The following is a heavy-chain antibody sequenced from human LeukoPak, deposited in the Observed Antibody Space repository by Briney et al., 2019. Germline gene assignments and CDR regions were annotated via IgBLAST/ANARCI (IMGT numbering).Heavy chain of an antibody. CDR2: IYSGGST. CDR1: GFTFSSYA. D-gene: IGHD6-19*01. J-gene: IGHJ4*02. CDR3: ARDASSGWYRDY. V-gene: IGHV3-53*01. Sequence: GGSLRLSCAASGFTFSSYAMSWVRQAPGKGLEWVSVIYSGGSTYYADSVKGRFTISRDNSKNTLYLQMNSLRAEDTAVYYCARDASSGWYRDYWGQGTLVTVSS.